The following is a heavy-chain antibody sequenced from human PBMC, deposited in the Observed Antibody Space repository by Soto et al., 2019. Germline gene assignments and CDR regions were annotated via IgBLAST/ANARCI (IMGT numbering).Heavy chain of an antibody. J-gene: IGHJ4*02. CDR3: AKKLYYYDSSGYLSLGEYYFDY. V-gene: IGHV1-69*13. Sequence: SVKVSCKASGGTFSSYAISWVRQAPGQGLEWTGGIIPIFGTANYAQKFQGRVTITADESTSTAYMELSSLRSEDTAVYYCAKKLYYYDSSGYLSLGEYYFDYWGQGTLVTVSS. CDR1: GGTFSSYA. D-gene: IGHD3-22*01. CDR2: IIPIFGTA.